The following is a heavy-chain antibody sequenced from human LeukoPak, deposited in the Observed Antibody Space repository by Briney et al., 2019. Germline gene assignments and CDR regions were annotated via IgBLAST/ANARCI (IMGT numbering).Heavy chain of an antibody. CDR3: ARGEMATTYYFDY. CDR2: IYYSGST. Sequence: SDTLSLTCTVSGDSISSSSYYWGWIRQPPAKGLEWVGTIYYSGSTYYDPSLQSRVTISLDQSKNQFSLKLTSVTAADTAVYYCARGEMATTYYFDYWGQGTLVTVSS. CDR1: GDSISSSSYY. V-gene: IGHV4-39*07. D-gene: IGHD5-24*01. J-gene: IGHJ4*02.